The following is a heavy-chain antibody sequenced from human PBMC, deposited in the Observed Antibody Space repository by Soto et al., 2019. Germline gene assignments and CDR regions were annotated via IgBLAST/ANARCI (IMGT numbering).Heavy chain of an antibody. CDR3: AREGGSTWYIVY. D-gene: IGHD6-13*01. Sequence: QVQLQESGPGLVKPSGTLSLTCAVSGDSISSSNWWSWVRQPPGKGLEWIGEIYHSGSTNYNPSLKSRVTTSLDKSKNQFSLNLSSVTAADTAVYYCAREGGSTWYIVYWGQGTLVTVSS. CDR1: GDSISSSNW. CDR2: IYHSGST. V-gene: IGHV4-4*02. J-gene: IGHJ4*02.